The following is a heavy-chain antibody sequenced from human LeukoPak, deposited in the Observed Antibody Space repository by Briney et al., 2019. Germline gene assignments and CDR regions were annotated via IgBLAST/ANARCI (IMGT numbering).Heavy chain of an antibody. D-gene: IGHD6-19*01. CDR3: ARQQAEDKWLVEFDY. CDR1: GGSISSSSYY. CDR2: IYYSGST. Sequence: PSETLSLTCTVSGGSISSSSYYWGWIRQPPGKGLEWIGSIYYSGSTYYNPSLKSRVTISVDTSKNQFSLKLSSVTAADTAVYYCARQQAEDKWLVEFDYWGQGTLVTVSS. V-gene: IGHV4-39*01. J-gene: IGHJ4*02.